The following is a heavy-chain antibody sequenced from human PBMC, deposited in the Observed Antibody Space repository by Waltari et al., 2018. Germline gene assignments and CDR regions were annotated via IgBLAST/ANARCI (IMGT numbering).Heavy chain of an antibody. V-gene: IGHV3-7*01. CDR2: IKQDGSEK. CDR3: ARDLYGIAAAAY. Sequence: EVQLVESGGGWVQPGGPLRLYCAASGFPFSSYWMSWVSQAPGKGLEWVANIKQDGSEKYYVDSVKGRFTISRDNAKNSLYLQMNSLRAEDTAVYYCARDLYGIAAAAYWGQGTLVTVSS. J-gene: IGHJ4*02. D-gene: IGHD6-13*01. CDR1: GFPFSSYW.